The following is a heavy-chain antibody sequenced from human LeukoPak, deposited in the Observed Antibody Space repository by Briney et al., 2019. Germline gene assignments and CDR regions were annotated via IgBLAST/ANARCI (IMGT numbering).Heavy chain of an antibody. CDR1: GGSISSGDYY. D-gene: IGHD3-10*01. CDR3: ARARSITMVRGVIRRDLYYFDY. CDR2: IYYSGST. Sequence: SETLSLTCTVSGGSISSGDYYWSWIRQPPGKGLEWIGYIYYSGSTYYNPSLKSRVTISVDTSKNQFSLKLSSVTAADTAVYYCARARSITMVRGVIRRDLYYFDYWGQGTLVTVSS. V-gene: IGHV4-30-4*01. J-gene: IGHJ4*02.